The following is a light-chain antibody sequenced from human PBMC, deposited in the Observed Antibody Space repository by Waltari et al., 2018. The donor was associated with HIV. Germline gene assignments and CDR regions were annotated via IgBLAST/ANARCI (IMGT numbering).Light chain of an antibody. CDR1: SSNIGAGYD. V-gene: IGLV1-40*01. J-gene: IGLJ2*01. CDR2: ANN. CDR3: QSFDSSLTTSGVI. Sequence: QSVLTQPPSVSGAPGQRVTISCTGSSSNIGAGYDVHWYQQLPGTAPKLLSYANNNRPSGVPDRFSGSKSGSAASLAITGLQAEDEAHYYCQSFDSSLTTSGVIFGGGTKLPVL.